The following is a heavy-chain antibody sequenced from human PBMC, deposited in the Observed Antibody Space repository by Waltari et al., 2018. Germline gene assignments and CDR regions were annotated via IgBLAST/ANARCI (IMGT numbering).Heavy chain of an antibody. CDR3: TSWRVVAGTGWFDS. D-gene: IGHD2-15*01. CDR1: GFSFSNYD. CDR2: IRNSGGNT. V-gene: IGHV3-23*01. J-gene: IGHJ5*01. Sequence: EVQLLESGGGLVQPGGSLRLSCPASGFSFSNYDMAWVRQAPGKGLEWVSGIRNSGGNTYYGDSVKGRFAISRDNSRNTLHLQMNGLRAEDTAIYYCTSWRVVAGTGWFDSWGQGTLVTVSS.